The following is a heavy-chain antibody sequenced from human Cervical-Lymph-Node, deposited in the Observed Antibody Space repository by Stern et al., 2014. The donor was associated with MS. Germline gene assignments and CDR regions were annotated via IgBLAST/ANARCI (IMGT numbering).Heavy chain of an antibody. Sequence: QLVQSGAEVKKPGASVKISCKASGYTFTNYYMHWVRQAPGQGLEWMGIINPSGDRTSYAQRFEGRVTMTRDTSTSTVNMELSSLTSGDTAVYYCARLRGYNVLTGYLDYWGQGTLVTVSS. CDR3: ARLRGYNVLTGYLDY. J-gene: IGHJ4*02. CDR2: INPSGDRT. D-gene: IGHD3-9*01. V-gene: IGHV1-46*01. CDR1: GYTFTNYY.